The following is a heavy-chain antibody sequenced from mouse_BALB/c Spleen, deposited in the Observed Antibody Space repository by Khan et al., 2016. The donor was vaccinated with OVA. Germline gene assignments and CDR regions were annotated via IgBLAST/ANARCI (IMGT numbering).Heavy chain of an antibody. CDR3: ARQPYYHYYIMDY. V-gene: IGHV2-6-1*01. J-gene: IGHJ4*01. Sequence: VRLQQSGPGLVAPSQSLSITCTISGFSLTNYGVHWVRQPPGKGLEWLVVIWSDGSKSYNSALKSRLLISKDNSKSQVFLKMNSLQTDDTAMYYCARQPYYHYYIMDYWGQGTSVTVSS. D-gene: IGHD2-10*01. CDR1: GFSLTNYG. CDR2: IWSDGSK.